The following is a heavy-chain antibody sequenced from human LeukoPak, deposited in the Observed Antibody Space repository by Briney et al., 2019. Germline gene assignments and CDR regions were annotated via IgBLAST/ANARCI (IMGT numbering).Heavy chain of an antibody. CDR3: ARDQWELQGSWFDP. D-gene: IGHD1-26*01. J-gene: IGHJ5*02. V-gene: IGHV1-18*01. CDR1: GYTFTSYG. Sequence: ASVKVSCKASGYTFTSYGISWVRQAPGQGREWMGWISAYNGNTNYAQKLQGRVTMTTHTSTSTAYMELRSLRSDDTAVYYCARDQWELQGSWFDPWGQGTLATVSS. CDR2: ISAYNGNT.